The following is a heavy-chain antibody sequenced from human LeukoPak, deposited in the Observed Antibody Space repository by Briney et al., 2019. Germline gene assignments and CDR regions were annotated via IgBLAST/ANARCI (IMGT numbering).Heavy chain of an antibody. CDR2: IYSGGNT. J-gene: IGHJ4*02. CDR1: GFTVSTNY. D-gene: IGHD3-16*01. CDR3: ARDHYGGSFDY. V-gene: IGHV3-53*01. Sequence: PGGSLRLSCAASGFTVSTNYMSWVRQAPRKGLEWVSVIYSGGNTYYADSVKGRFTISRDNSKNTLYLQMKSLRAEDTAVYYCARDHYGGSFDYWGQGTLVTVSS.